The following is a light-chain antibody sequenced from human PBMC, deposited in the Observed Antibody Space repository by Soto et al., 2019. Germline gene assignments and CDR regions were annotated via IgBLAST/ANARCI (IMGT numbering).Light chain of an antibody. J-gene: IGKJ5*01. CDR3: QQYNSYPIT. CDR1: QSINNL. Sequence: DVQMTHSPSTLSASVGDRVTITCRASQSINNLLAWYQQKPGKAPKFLIYDVSTLESGVPSRFSGSGSGIEFTLTISSLQPDDFATYYCQQYNSYPITFGQGTRLEIK. CDR2: DVS. V-gene: IGKV1-5*01.